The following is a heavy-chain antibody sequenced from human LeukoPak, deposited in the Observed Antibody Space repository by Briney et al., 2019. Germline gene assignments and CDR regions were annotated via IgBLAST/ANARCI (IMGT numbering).Heavy chain of an antibody. Sequence: GGSLRLSCAASGFTFGTYGMHWVRRTPGKGLEYLSAISSNGDSTYYADSVKGRFTISRDNSKNTLYLQMGSLRGEDMAVYYCARDHGDIDYWGQGTLVTVSS. CDR2: ISSNGDST. CDR3: ARDHGDIDY. V-gene: IGHV3-64*02. D-gene: IGHD4-17*01. J-gene: IGHJ4*02. CDR1: GFTFGTYG.